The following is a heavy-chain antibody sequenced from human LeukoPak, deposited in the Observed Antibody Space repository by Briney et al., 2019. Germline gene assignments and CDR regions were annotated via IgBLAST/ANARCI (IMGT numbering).Heavy chain of an antibody. CDR1: GFSFSIYG. V-gene: IGHV3-30*02. CDR2: IWYDGSNK. J-gene: IGHJ3*02. Sequence: PGGSLRLSCEASGFSFSIYGMHWVRQAPGKGLEWVAIIWYDGSNKYYADSVKGRFTISRDNSKNTLYLQMNSLRAEDTAVYYCATGESQLRGHDAFDIWGQGTMVTVSS. D-gene: IGHD3-10*01. CDR3: ATGESQLRGHDAFDI.